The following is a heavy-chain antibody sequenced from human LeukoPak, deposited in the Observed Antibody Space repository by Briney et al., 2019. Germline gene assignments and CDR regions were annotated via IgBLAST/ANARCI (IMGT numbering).Heavy chain of an antibody. Sequence: KPSETLSLTCTVSGGSISSYYWSWIRQPAGKGLEWIGRIYTSGNTNYNPSLKSRVTMSVDTSKNQFSLKLSSVTAADTAVYYCARNYYDNSGYKYAFDYWGQGTLVTVSS. J-gene: IGHJ4*02. CDR1: GGSISSYY. V-gene: IGHV4-4*07. CDR3: ARNYYDNSGYKYAFDY. CDR2: IYTSGNT. D-gene: IGHD3-22*01.